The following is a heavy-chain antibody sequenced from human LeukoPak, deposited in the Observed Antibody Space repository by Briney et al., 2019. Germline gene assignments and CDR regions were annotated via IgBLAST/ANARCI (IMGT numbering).Heavy chain of an antibody. Sequence: ASVKVSRKASGYTFTGYYMHWVRQAPGQGLEWMGWINPNSGGTNYAQKFQGRVTMTRDTSISTAYMELSRLRSDDTAVYYCSSTSSTSYYYYYMDVWGKGTTVTVSS. V-gene: IGHV1-2*02. CDR1: GYTFTGYY. CDR3: SSTSSTSYYYYYMDV. J-gene: IGHJ6*03. CDR2: INPNSGGT. D-gene: IGHD2-2*01.